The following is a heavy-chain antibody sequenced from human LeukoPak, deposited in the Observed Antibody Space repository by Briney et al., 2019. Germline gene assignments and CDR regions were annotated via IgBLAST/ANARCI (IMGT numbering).Heavy chain of an antibody. CDR2: INPNSGGT. V-gene: IGHV1-2*02. Sequence: ASVKASCKASGYTFTGYYMHWVRQAPGQGLEWMGWINPNSGGTNYAQKFQGRVTMTRDTSISTAYMELSRLRSDDTAVYYCARPYGDYVNDAFDIWGQGTMVTVSS. CDR3: ARPYGDYVNDAFDI. CDR1: GYTFTGYY. J-gene: IGHJ3*02. D-gene: IGHD4-17*01.